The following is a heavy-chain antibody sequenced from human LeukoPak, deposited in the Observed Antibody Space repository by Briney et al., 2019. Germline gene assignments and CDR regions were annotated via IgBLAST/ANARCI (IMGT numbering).Heavy chain of an antibody. CDR3: ARDPYMGYPGFGAFDI. Sequence: GGPLRLSCAASGFTFSSYEMNWVRQAPGKGLEWVSYISSSCSTIYYADSVNGRFTISSDNAKHSLYLKMNSMRAEDTAVYYCARDPYMGYPGFGAFDIWGQGTMVTVSS. CDR1: GFTFSSYE. D-gene: IGHD3-10*01. V-gene: IGHV3-48*03. J-gene: IGHJ3*02. CDR2: ISSSCSTI.